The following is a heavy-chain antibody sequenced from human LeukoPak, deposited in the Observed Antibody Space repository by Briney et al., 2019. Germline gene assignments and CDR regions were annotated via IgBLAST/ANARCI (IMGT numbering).Heavy chain of an antibody. D-gene: IGHD3-22*01. Sequence: PGGSLRLSCTASGFTLSNYEMNWVRQAPGKGLEWISYISSSDNTMYYADSVKGRFTISRDNAKNSLYLQMNSLRAEDTAIYYCARLLYYDSNGYSYWGQGTLVTVSS. V-gene: IGHV3-48*03. CDR2: ISSSDNTM. CDR1: GFTLSNYE. J-gene: IGHJ4*02. CDR3: ARLLYYDSNGYSY.